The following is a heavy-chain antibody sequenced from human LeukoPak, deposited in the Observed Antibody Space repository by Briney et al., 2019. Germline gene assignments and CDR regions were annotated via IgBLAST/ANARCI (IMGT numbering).Heavy chain of an antibody. CDR2: IYYSGYT. V-gene: IGHV4-59*01. J-gene: IGHJ6*03. CDR1: GGSISSYY. Sequence: TSETLSLTCTVSGGSISSYYWSWIRQPPGRGLEWIGYIYYSGYTNYNPSLKSRVTISVDTSKNQFSLKLSSVTAADTAVYYCARTTTVRGTYYMDVWGKGTTVTISS. CDR3: ARTTTVRGTYYMDV. D-gene: IGHD3-10*01.